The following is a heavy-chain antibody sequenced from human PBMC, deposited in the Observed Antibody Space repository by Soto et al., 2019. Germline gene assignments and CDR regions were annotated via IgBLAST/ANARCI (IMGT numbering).Heavy chain of an antibody. Sequence: SETLSLTCTLSGGSISSYYSSWIRQPLGKGLEWIGYIYYSGSTNYNPSLKSRVTISVDTSKNQFSLKLSSVTAAVTAVYYCARYGYYYDSSGYYPSGYFDYWGQGTLVTVS. V-gene: IGHV4-59*01. CDR2: IYYSGST. CDR3: ARYGYYYDSSGYYPSGYFDY. CDR1: GGSISSYY. D-gene: IGHD3-22*01. J-gene: IGHJ4*02.